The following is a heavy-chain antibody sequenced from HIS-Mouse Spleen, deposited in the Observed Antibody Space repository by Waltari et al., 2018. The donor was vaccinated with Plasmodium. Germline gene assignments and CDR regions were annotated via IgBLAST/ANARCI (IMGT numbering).Heavy chain of an antibody. J-gene: IGHJ6*02. V-gene: IGHV4-38-2*02. CDR2: IYHSGST. CDR1: GYSISSGYY. Sequence: QVQLQESGPGLVKPSATLSLTCTVSGYSISSGYYWGWIRQPPGTGLEWIGSIYHSGSTYYNLSLKSRVTISVDTSKNQFSLKLSSVTAADTAVYYCARVDYGSGDYYYYYGMDVWGQGTTVTVSS. CDR3: ARVDYGSGDYYYYYGMDV. D-gene: IGHD3-10*01.